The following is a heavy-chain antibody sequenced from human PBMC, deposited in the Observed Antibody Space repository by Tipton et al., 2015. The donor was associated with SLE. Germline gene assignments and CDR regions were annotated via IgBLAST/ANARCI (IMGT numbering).Heavy chain of an antibody. CDR1: GGSISSNNW. Sequence: TLSLTCAVSGGSISSNNWWTWVRQSPGKGLEWIGGIYHSGDTNYNPSLESRVTISLDKSKNQVSLKLSSVTAADTAVYYCARGSAVITSGYYYYYMDVWGKGTTVTVSS. D-gene: IGHD3-22*01. CDR3: ARGSAVITSGYYYYYMDV. V-gene: IGHV4-4*02. J-gene: IGHJ6*03. CDR2: IYHSGDT.